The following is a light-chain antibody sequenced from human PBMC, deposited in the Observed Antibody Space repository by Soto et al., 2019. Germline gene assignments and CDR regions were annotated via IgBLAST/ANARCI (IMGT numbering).Light chain of an antibody. CDR2: DAS. Sequence: DIQMTQSPSSLSASVGDRVTITCQASQDISNSLNWFQQKPGKAPKLLIYDASTLETGVPSRFSGSGSGTDFTFTIRSLQPEDLATYYCQHYDNTPPSVTFGPGTKVDIK. CDR3: QHYDNTPPSVT. J-gene: IGKJ3*01. V-gene: IGKV1-33*01. CDR1: QDISNS.